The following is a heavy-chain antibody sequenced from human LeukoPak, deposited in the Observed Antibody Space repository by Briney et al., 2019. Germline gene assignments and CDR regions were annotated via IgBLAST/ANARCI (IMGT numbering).Heavy chain of an antibody. CDR2: INHSGST. CDR3: ASTLYYYDSSGYYWHSPGSYYYYMDV. Sequence: KSSETLSLTCAVYGGSFSGYYWSWIRQPPGEGLEWIGEINHSGSTNYNPSLKSRVTISVDTSKNQFSLKLSSVTAADTAVYYCASTLYYYDSSGYYWHSPGSYYYYMDVWGKGTTVTVSS. D-gene: IGHD3-22*01. V-gene: IGHV4-34*01. J-gene: IGHJ6*03. CDR1: GGSFSGYY.